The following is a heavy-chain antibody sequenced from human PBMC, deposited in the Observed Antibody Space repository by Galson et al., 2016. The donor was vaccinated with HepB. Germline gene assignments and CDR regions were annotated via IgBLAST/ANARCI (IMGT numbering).Heavy chain of an antibody. CDR2: IKSNYDGGTT. V-gene: IGHV3-15*07. J-gene: IGHJ6*02. CDR1: DFTFSNAW. CDR3: TTDRESLHYNFWSGYSGYGMDV. Sequence: SLRLSCAASDFTFSNAWMNWVRQAPGKGLEWVGRIKSNYDGGTTEYAAPVKGRFTISGDDSKKTMYLQMNSLKTEDTAVYYCTTDRESLHYNFWSGYSGYGMDVWGQGTTVTVSS. D-gene: IGHD3-3*01.